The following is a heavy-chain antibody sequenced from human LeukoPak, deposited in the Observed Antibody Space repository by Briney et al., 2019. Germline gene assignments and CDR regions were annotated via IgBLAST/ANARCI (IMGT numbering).Heavy chain of an antibody. J-gene: IGHJ4*02. CDR2: IRYDGSNK. V-gene: IGHV3-30*02. D-gene: IGHD3-22*01. Sequence: PGGSLRLSCAASGFTFSSYGMHWVRQAPGKGLEWVAFIRYDGSNKYYADSVKGRFTISRDNSKNTLYLQMNSLRAEDTAVYYCAKNLGSVRTYYYDTPDYWGQGTLVTVSS. CDR3: AKNLGSVRTYYYDTPDY. CDR1: GFTFSSYG.